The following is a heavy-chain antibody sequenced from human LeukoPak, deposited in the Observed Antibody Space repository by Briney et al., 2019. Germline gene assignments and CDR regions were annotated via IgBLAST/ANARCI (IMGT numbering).Heavy chain of an antibody. D-gene: IGHD6-6*01. Sequence: SETLSLTCTVSGGSISSSNWWSWVRQPPGKGLEWIGEIYHSGSTNYNPSLKSRVTISVDKSKNQFSLKLSSVTAADTAVYYCWVAYSSSSDYYYYYMDVWGKGTTVTVSS. CDR1: GGSISSSNW. CDR3: WVAYSSSSDYYYYYMDV. CDR2: IYHSGST. J-gene: IGHJ6*03. V-gene: IGHV4-4*02.